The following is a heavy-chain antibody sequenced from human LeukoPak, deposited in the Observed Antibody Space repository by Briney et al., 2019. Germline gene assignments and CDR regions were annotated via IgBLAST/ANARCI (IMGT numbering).Heavy chain of an antibody. CDR3: VRDPASLGADP. D-gene: IGHD3-16*01. Sequence: LETLSLTCSVSGASISRSTYYWGWIRQPPGEGLEWIGRMYFSGNTSYNPSLQSRVTILIDTSKNQFSLQLTSVTAADTAVYFCVRDPASLGADPWGRGTLVIVSS. CDR2: MYFSGNT. J-gene: IGHJ5*02. V-gene: IGHV4-39*07. CDR1: GASISRSTYY.